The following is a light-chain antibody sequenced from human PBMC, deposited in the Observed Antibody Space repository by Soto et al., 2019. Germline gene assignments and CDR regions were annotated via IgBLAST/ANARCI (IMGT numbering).Light chain of an antibody. CDR3: QQYTNYPWT. CDR1: QTISSW. J-gene: IGKJ1*01. CDR2: KAS. Sequence: DIQMTQSPSTLSGSVGDRVTIPCRASQTISSWLAWYQQKPGKAPKLLIYKASTLKSGVPSRFSGSGSGTEFTLTISSLQPDDFATYYCQQYTNYPWTFGQGTKVDI. V-gene: IGKV1-5*03.